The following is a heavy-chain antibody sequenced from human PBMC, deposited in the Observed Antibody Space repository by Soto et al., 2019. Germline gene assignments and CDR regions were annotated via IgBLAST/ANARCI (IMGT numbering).Heavy chain of an antibody. CDR3: GKGIELVVVRYGLDV. V-gene: IGHV3-74*01. CDR2: FGGHENYT. D-gene: IGHD2-15*01. J-gene: IGHJ6*04. Sequence: GVSLRLSCGASWLSVKRYGRHWVRPAPGKGLVWLSGFGGHENYTDYADSVRGRFTISRDIAKNTIYLQMNSLRAEYTAVYYCGKGIELVVVRYGLDVWVNWPAVTV. CDR1: WLSVKRYG.